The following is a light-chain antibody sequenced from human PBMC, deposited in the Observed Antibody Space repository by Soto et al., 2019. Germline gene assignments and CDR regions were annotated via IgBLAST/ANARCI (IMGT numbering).Light chain of an antibody. Sequence: QSALTQPASVSGSPGQSITISCTGTSSDVGGYNYVSWYQQHPGKAPKLMIYDVSNRPSGVSNRFSGSKSGNTASLTIAGLQAEYEADYYCSSYTGSSTWVFGGGTELTVL. CDR2: DVS. CDR3: SSYTGSSTWV. J-gene: IGLJ3*02. CDR1: SSDVGGYNY. V-gene: IGLV2-14*01.